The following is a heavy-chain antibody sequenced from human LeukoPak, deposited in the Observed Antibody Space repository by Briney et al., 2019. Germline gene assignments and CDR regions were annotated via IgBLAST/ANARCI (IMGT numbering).Heavy chain of an antibody. V-gene: IGHV3-74*01. Sequence: GGSLRLSCAASGFIFSNYWMHWVRQAPGKGLVWVSRINSDGSSTSYADSVKGRFTISRDNAKNTLYLQMNSLRAEDTAVYYCARGKYSSSWTRDYWGQGTLVTVSS. CDR2: INSDGSST. CDR3: ARGKYSSSWTRDY. D-gene: IGHD6-13*01. J-gene: IGHJ4*02. CDR1: GFIFSNYW.